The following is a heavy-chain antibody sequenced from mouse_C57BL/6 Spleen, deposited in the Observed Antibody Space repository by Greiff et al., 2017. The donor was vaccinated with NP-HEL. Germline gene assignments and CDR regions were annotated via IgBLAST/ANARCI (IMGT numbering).Heavy chain of an antibody. D-gene: IGHD4-1*01. CDR1: GYTFTSYW. J-gene: IGHJ1*03. CDR3: ARITGGYFDV. CDR2: IDPSDSYT. V-gene: IGHV1-50*01. Sequence: QVQLQQSGAELVKPGASVKLSCKASGYTFTSYWMQWVKQRPGQGLEWIGEIDPSDSYTNYNHKFKGKATLTVDTSSSTAYMQLSSLTSEDSAVYYCARITGGYFDVWGTGTTVTVSS.